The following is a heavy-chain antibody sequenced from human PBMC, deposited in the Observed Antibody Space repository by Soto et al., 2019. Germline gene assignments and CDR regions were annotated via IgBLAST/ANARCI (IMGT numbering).Heavy chain of an antibody. CDR2: VHISGHS. CDR3: ARVRQGCSANNCYFDP. D-gene: IGHD1-1*01. V-gene: IGHV4-4*02. CDR1: GGSVRAPDW. J-gene: IGHJ5*01. Sequence: SETLSLTCTLSGGSVRAPDWWNWVRQSPDKGLEWIAEVHISGHSNYNPSLRSRVSVSIDSSKNQFYLNLNSVTAADTAIYYCARVRQGCSANNCYFDPWGQGTQVTVTS.